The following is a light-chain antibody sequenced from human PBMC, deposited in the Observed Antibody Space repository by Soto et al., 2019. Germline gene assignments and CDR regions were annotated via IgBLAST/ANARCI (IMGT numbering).Light chain of an antibody. J-gene: IGKJ1*01. CDR3: QQYNSYPEA. CDR1: QSISSW. V-gene: IGKV1-5*03. CDR2: KAS. Sequence: DVQMTLSLSTLSASIGDRVTITCRASQSISSWLAWYQQKPGKAPKLLIYKASSLESGVPSRFSGSGSGTEFTLTISSLQPDDFATYYCQQYNSYPEAFGQGTK.